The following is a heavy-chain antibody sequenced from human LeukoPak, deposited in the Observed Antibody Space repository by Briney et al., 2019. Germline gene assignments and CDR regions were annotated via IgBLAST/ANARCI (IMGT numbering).Heavy chain of an antibody. Sequence: SVKVSCKASGGTFSNYVISWVRQAPGQGLELMGGIIPMFGTANYEQKFQGRVTITTDESTSTGYMEMSSLRSEDTAVYYCARGYYYGSETYWHTNWFDPWGQGTPVTVSS. V-gene: IGHV1-69*05. D-gene: IGHD3-10*01. CDR2: IIPMFGTA. J-gene: IGHJ5*02. CDR3: ARGYYYGSETYWHTNWFDP. CDR1: GGTFSNYV.